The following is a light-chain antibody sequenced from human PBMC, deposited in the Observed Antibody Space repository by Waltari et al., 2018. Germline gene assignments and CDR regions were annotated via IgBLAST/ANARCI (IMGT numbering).Light chain of an antibody. V-gene: IGLV2-14*03. J-gene: IGLJ2*01. CDR1: RRPYSHY. CDR3: SVKRGSNTVV. CDR2: DVS. Sequence: QSALTQPASASGSPGPSITISCTCPRRPYSHYACWYQHHPGKAPKPMIDDVSNRPSGVSNRFSGSKSGSTASLTISGLQAEDEADYYCSVKRGSNTVVFGGGTKLTVL.